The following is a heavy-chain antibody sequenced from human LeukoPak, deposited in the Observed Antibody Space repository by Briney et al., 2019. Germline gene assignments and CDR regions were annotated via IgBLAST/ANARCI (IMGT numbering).Heavy chain of an antibody. D-gene: IGHD6-13*01. V-gene: IGHV3-66*01. CDR3: ARAGPSSSWHQFDY. Sequence: GGSLRLSCAASGFTVRNKYMIWVRQAPGKGLEWVSSIYSGETTYYADSVKGRFTISRDNSKNTLFLQMNRLRAEDTAVYYCARAGPSSSWHQFDYWGQGTLVTVSS. CDR1: GFTVRNKY. J-gene: IGHJ4*02. CDR2: IYSGETT.